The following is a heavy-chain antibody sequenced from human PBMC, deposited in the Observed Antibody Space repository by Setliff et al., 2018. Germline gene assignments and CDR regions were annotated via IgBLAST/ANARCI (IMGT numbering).Heavy chain of an antibody. CDR1: GGSISSYY. CDR3: AKADEGPRRASGSYYPLLRFDP. CDR2: IYSSGRT. Sequence: SETLSLTCTVSGGSISSYYWIWIRQPPGKGLEWIGYIYSSGRTNYNPSLKSRVTISVDTSKNQFSLKLSSVTAADTALYYCAKADEGPRRASGSYYPLLRFDPWGQGTLVTVSS. V-gene: IGHV4-59*01. J-gene: IGHJ5*02. D-gene: IGHD3-10*01.